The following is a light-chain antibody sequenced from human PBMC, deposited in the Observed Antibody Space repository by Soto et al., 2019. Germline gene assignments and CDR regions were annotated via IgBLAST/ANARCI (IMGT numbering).Light chain of an antibody. J-gene: IGLJ1*01. CDR2: AVS. V-gene: IGLV2-14*01. CDR3: SSYTSSSTLGV. Sequence: QSALTQPASVSGSPGQSITISCTGTSSDVGYYDYVSWYQQHPGKAPKLMIYAVSSRPSGVSNRFSGSKSGNTASLTISGLQAEDEADYYCSSYTSSSTLGVCGTGTKVTVL. CDR1: SSDVGYYDY.